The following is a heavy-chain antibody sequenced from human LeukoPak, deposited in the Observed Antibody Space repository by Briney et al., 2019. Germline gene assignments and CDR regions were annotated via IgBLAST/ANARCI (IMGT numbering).Heavy chain of an antibody. V-gene: IGHV1-3*01. D-gene: IGHD3-3*01. CDR3: ARDLYHDFWSGGI. CDR1: GYTFTTYA. J-gene: IGHJ6*02. Sequence: GASVKVSCKASGYTFTTYAMHWVRQAPGQRLEWLGWITAGNGNTRYSQKFQGRVTITRDTSANTAYMELSSLRSEDTAVYYCARDLYHDFWSGGIWGQGTTVTVSS. CDR2: ITAGNGNT.